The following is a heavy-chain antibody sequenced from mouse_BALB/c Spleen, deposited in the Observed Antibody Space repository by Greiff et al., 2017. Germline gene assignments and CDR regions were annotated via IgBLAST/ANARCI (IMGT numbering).Heavy chain of an antibody. D-gene: IGHD4-1*01. CDR2: IDPANGNT. CDR3: ARSWDEGYFDY. CDR1: GFNIKDTY. V-gene: IGHV14-3*02. Sequence: VHVKQSGAELVKPGASVKLSCTASGFNIKDTYMHWVKQRPEQGLEWIGRIDPANGNTKYDPKFQGKATITADTSSNTAYLQLSSLTSEDTAVYYCARSWDEGYFDYWGQGTTLTVSS. J-gene: IGHJ2*01.